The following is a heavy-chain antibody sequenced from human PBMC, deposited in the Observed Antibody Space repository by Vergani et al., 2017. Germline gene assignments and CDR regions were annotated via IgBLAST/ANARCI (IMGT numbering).Heavy chain of an antibody. CDR2: IYNSGST. CDR3: GRGIRYCSSPSCPRNAFDI. Sequence: QVQLQESGPGLVKPSQTLSLICTVSGASISSGENYWSWIRQPPGKGLEWIGYIYNSGSTYYNPSLKSRVTISVDTSKNQFSLKLSSVTAADTAVYYCGRGIRYCSSPSCPRNAFDIWGQGTLVTVSS. J-gene: IGHJ3*02. V-gene: IGHV4-30-4*08. D-gene: IGHD2-2*01. CDR1: GASISSGENY.